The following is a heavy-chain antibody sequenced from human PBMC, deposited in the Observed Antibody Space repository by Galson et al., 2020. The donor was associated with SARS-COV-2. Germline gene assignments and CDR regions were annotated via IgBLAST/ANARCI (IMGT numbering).Heavy chain of an antibody. J-gene: IGHJ3*02. CDR2: INPNSGGT. Sequence: ASVKVYCKASGYTFTGYYMHWVRQAPGQGLEWMGWINPNSGGTNYAQKFQGRVTMTRDTSISTAYMEQSRLRSDDTAVYYCARDLGYYYDSSGYPLDAFDIWGQGTMVTVSS. V-gene: IGHV1-2*02. CDR1: GYTFTGYY. D-gene: IGHD3-22*01. CDR3: ARDLGYYYDSSGYPLDAFDI.